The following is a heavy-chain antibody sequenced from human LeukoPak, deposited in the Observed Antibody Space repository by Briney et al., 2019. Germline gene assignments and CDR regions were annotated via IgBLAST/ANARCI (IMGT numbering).Heavy chain of an antibody. Sequence: QPGRSLRLSCAASGFTFSSYGMHWVRQAPGKGLEWVAVISYDGSNKYYADSVKGRFTISRDNSKNTLYLQMDSLRAEDTAVYYCAKEVTIPAAGRKDYYYYGLDVWGQGTTVTVSS. CDR2: ISYDGSNK. V-gene: IGHV3-30*18. CDR3: AKEVTIPAAGRKDYYYYGLDV. J-gene: IGHJ6*02. D-gene: IGHD6-13*01. CDR1: GFTFSSYG.